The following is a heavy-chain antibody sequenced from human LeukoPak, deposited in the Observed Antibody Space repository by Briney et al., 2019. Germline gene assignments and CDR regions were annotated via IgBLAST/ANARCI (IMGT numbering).Heavy chain of an antibody. CDR3: AKDRGDYYDSSGYYSLDY. J-gene: IGHJ4*02. D-gene: IGHD3-22*01. V-gene: IGHV3-30*02. CDR1: GFTFSSYG. Sequence: PGGSLRLSCAASGFTFSSYGMHWVRQAPGKGLEWVAFIRYDGSNKYYADSVKGRFTISRDNSKNTLYLQMNSLRAEDTAVYYCAKDRGDYYDSSGYYSLDYWGQGTLVTVSS. CDR2: IRYDGSNK.